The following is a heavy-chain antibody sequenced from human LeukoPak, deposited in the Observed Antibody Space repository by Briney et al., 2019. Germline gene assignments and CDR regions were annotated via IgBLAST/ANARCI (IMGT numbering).Heavy chain of an antibody. CDR3: ARESVDSGSYM. D-gene: IGHD1-26*01. CDR2: INPNSGDT. CDR1: GYTFTGYY. V-gene: IGHV1-2*02. Sequence: ASVKVSCKASGYTFTGYYIHWVRQAPGQGLEWMGWINPNSGDTNYAPKFQGRVTMTRDTSISTAYMELSRLRSDDTAVYYCARESVDSGSYMWGQGTLVTVSS. J-gene: IGHJ4*02.